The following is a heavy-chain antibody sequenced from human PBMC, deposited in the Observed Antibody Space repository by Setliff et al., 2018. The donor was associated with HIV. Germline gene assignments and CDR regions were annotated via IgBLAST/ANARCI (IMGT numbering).Heavy chain of an antibody. CDR3: ARGKRGYYYYGMDV. Sequence: LSLTCGIYGGSFSDYYWSWIRQPPGKGLEWIGEIDHRGRPKYNPSLNSRVTMSVDKSRNQFSLKLSSVTAADTAVYYCARGKRGYYYYGMDVWGQGTTVTVSS. J-gene: IGHJ6*02. CDR2: IDHRGRP. V-gene: IGHV4-34*01. CDR1: GGSFSDYY.